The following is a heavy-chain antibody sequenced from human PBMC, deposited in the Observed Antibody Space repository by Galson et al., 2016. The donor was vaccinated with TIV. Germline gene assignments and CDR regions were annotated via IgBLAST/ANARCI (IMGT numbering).Heavy chain of an antibody. V-gene: IGHV1-8*02. CDR2: MNPNSGNT. CDR3: ARSGDYGDY. CDR1: GYTFTSYD. J-gene: IGHJ4*02. Sequence: SVKVSCKASGYTFTSYDINWVRQATGQGLEWMGWMNPNSGNTGYAHKFRGRVTMTRNTAVRTAYMELSSLRSEDTAVYYCARSGDYGDYWGQGTLVTVSS. D-gene: IGHD4-17*01.